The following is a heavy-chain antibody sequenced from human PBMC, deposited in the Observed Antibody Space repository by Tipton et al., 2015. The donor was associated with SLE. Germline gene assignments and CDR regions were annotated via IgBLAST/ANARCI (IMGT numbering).Heavy chain of an antibody. D-gene: IGHD4-17*01. Sequence: TLSLTCTVSGGSISSYYWSWIRQPAGKGLEWIGYIYTSGSTNYNPSLKSRVTISVDTSKNQFSLKLSSVTAADTAVYYCARETVTTVTSYYFDYWGQGTLVTVSS. CDR3: ARETVTTVTSYYFDY. J-gene: IGHJ4*02. CDR2: IYTSGST. V-gene: IGHV4-4*09. CDR1: GGSISSYY.